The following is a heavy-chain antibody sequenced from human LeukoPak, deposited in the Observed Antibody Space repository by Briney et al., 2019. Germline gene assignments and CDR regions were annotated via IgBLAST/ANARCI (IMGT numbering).Heavy chain of an antibody. CDR1: GYTFTSYG. Sequence: ASVKVSCKASGYTFTSYGISWVRQAPGQGLEWMGWISAYNGNTNYAQKLQGRVTTTTDTSTSTAYMELRSLRSDDTAVYYCARGSPLDYDFWSGYYWALFDYWGQGTLVTVSS. V-gene: IGHV1-18*01. CDR2: ISAYNGNT. D-gene: IGHD3-3*01. J-gene: IGHJ4*02. CDR3: ARGSPLDYDFWSGYYWALFDY.